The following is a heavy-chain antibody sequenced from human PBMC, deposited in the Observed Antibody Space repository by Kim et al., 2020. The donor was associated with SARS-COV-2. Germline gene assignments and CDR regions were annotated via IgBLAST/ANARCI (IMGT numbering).Heavy chain of an antibody. CDR1: GYTFTSYG. CDR3: ARVAVAGLFYYYYYYMDV. V-gene: IGHV1-18*01. CDR2: ISAYNGNT. D-gene: IGHD6-19*01. Sequence: ASVKVSCKASGYTFTSYGISWVRQAPGQGLEWMGWISAYNGNTNYAQKLQGRVTMTTDTSTSTAYMELRSLRSDDTAVYYCARVAVAGLFYYYYYYMDVWGKGTTVTVSS. J-gene: IGHJ6*03.